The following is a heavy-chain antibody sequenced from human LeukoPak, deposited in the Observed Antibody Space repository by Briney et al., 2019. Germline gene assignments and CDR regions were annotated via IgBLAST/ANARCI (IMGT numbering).Heavy chain of an antibody. V-gene: IGHV1-2*02. CDR2: INTDTGGA. D-gene: IGHD3-3*01. CDR3: ATGLTITILT. Sequence: ASVKVSCKASGYIFTDYYMHWVRQAPGQGLEWMGWINTDTGGANYAQKFQGRVAMTRDTSISTVHMELSRLRSDDTAIYYCATGLTITILTWGQGTPITVSS. J-gene: IGHJ5*02. CDR1: GYIFTDYY.